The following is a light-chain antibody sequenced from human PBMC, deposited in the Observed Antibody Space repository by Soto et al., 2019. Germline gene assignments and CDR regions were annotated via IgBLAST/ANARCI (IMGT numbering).Light chain of an antibody. CDR1: SSNIGTFNL. V-gene: IGLV2-23*02. CDR3: CSYAGSVL. CDR2: EVS. J-gene: IGLJ2*01. Sequence: QSALTQPASVSGSPGQSVTISCTGTSSNIGTFNLVSWYQQRPDKAPQILIYEVSKRPSGVSNRFSGSKSGNTASLTISALQAEDEADYYCCSYAGSVLFGGGTKLTVL.